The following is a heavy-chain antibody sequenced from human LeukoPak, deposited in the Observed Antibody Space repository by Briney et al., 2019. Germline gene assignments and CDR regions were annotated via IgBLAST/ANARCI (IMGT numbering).Heavy chain of an antibody. CDR3: AKVAGVAAARGWIDP. CDR2: INPGSGGT. J-gene: IGHJ5*02. CDR1: GYTFTGYY. V-gene: IGHV1-2*02. D-gene: IGHD6-25*01. Sequence: ASVKVSCKASGYTFTGYYMHWVRQAPGQGLEGMGWINPGSGGTNYAQNFQGRVTMTRDTSINMVYMELSRLRSDDTAVYYCAKVAGVAAARGWIDPWGQGTLVTVSS.